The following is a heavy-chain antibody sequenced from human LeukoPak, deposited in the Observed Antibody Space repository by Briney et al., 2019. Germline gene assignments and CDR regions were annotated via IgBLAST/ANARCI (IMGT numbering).Heavy chain of an antibody. V-gene: IGHV3-23*01. CDR3: AKDRYYYDSSGYLDY. Sequence: GGSLRLSCAASGFTFSSYAMSWVRQAPGKGLEWVSAISGSGGSTYYADSVKGRFTISRDNSKNTLYLQMNSLRAEDTAVYYCAKDRYYYDSSGYLDYWGQGTLVTVSS. J-gene: IGHJ4*02. D-gene: IGHD3-22*01. CDR2: ISGSGGST. CDR1: GFTFSSYA.